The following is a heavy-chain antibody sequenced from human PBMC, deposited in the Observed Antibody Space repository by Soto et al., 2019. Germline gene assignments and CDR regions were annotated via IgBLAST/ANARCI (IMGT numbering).Heavy chain of an antibody. V-gene: IGHV3-30-3*01. CDR1: GFTFSSYA. Sequence: QVQLVESGGGVVQPGRSLRLSCAASGFTFSSYAMHWVRQAPGKGLEWVAVISYDGSNKYYADSVKGRFTISRDNSKNTLDLQMNSLRAEDTAVYYCARDGDVVVVAATGHYYYGMDVWGQGTTVTVSS. J-gene: IGHJ6*02. CDR2: ISYDGSNK. D-gene: IGHD2-15*01. CDR3: ARDGDVVVVAATGHYYYGMDV.